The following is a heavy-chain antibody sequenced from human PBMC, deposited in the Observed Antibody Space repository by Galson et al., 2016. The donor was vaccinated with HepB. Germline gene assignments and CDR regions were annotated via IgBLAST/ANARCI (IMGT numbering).Heavy chain of an antibody. J-gene: IGHJ4*02. CDR3: ARLVENWNEAGRFDS. CDR2: ISSSSTYI. Sequence: SLRLSCAASGFTFSSYSMNWVRQAPGQGLEWVSFISSSSTYIYYADSVRGRFTISRDNAKNSLYLQMNSLRAEATAVYYCARLVENWNEAGRFDSWGQGTLVTVSS. D-gene: IGHD1-1*01. V-gene: IGHV3-21*01. CDR1: GFTFSSYS.